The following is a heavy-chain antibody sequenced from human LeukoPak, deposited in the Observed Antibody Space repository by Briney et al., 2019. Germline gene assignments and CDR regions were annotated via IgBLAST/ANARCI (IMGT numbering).Heavy chain of an antibody. D-gene: IGHD6-19*01. J-gene: IGHJ3*02. CDR1: GYRFSNYW. Sequence: GESLKISCKGSGYRFSNYWIGWVRQMPVKGLEWMGIIYPADSDTRYSPSFQGQVTFSADKSITTAYLQWSSLKASDTAMYYCARPYSSGWYNAFDIWGQGTMVTVSS. CDR2: IYPADSDT. V-gene: IGHV5-51*01. CDR3: ARPYSSGWYNAFDI.